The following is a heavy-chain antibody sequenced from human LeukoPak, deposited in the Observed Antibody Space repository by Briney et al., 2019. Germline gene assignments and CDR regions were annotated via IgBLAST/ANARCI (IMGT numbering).Heavy chain of an antibody. CDR1: GFIVSSNY. CDR3: AGGNSGSSYVEYYYGMDV. V-gene: IGHV3-53*01. Sequence: GGSLRLSCEASGFIVSSNYMSWVRQAPGKGLEWVSVIYSGGRTYYADSVKGRFTISRDNSKNTLYLQMNSLRAEDTAVYYCAGGNSGSSYVEYYYGMDVWGQGTTVTVSS. D-gene: IGHD1-26*01. CDR2: IYSGGRT. J-gene: IGHJ6*02.